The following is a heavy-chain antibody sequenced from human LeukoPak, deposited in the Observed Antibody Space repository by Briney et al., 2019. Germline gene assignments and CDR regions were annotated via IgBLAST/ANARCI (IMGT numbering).Heavy chain of an antibody. CDR1: GGSISSSSYY. V-gene: IGHV4-39*01. J-gene: IGHJ5*02. CDR2: IYYSGST. D-gene: IGHD2-2*01. CDR3: ARRGYCSSTSCYEYWFDP. Sequence: SETLSLTGTVSGGSISSSSYYWGWIRQPPGKGLEWIGIIYYSGSTYYNPSLKSRLTISVDTSKNQFSLKLSSVTATDTAVYYCARRGYCSSTSCYEYWFDPWGQGTLVTVSS.